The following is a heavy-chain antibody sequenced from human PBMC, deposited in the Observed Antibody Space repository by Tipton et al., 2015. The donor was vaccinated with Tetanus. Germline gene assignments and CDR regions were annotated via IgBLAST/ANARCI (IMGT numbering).Heavy chain of an antibody. CDR2: IWYDGSNK. J-gene: IGHJ3*02. D-gene: IGHD5-12*01. Sequence: SLRLSCAASGFTFSSYGMHWVRQAPGKGLEWVAVIWYDGSNKYYADSVKGRFTISRDNSKNTLYLQMNSLRAEDTAVYYCAQRRGGGGYDKDDAFDIWGQGTMVTVSS. V-gene: IGHV3-33*01. CDR1: GFTFSSYG. CDR3: AQRRGGGGYDKDDAFDI.